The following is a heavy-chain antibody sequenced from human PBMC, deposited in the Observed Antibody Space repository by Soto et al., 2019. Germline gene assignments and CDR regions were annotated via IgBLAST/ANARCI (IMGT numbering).Heavy chain of an antibody. CDR1: VGSFTGGYYY. CDR3: ARVVQKDGGLLSNYYYGLDV. J-gene: IGHJ6*02. Sequence: SESLSLNCTVSVGSFTGGYYYWSWILQPPGKGLEWIGYIHYSGSANYNPSLKSRVTISVDTSKNQFSLKLSSVTAADTAVYYCARVVQKDGGLLSNYYYGLDVWGQGTPVTVSS. D-gene: IGHD3-10*01. V-gene: IGHV4-61*01. CDR2: IHYSGSA.